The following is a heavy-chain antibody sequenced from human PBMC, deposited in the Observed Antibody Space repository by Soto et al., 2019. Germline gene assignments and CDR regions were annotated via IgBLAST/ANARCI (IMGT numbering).Heavy chain of an antibody. CDR3: TRLSPNDYGGNSDDY. CDR2: IKSKTDGGTT. J-gene: IGHJ4*02. CDR1: GFTFSNAW. V-gene: IGHV3-15*01. D-gene: IGHD4-17*01. Sequence: GSLRLSCAASGFTFSNAWMSWVRQAPGKGLEWVGRIKSKTDGGTTDYAAPVKGRFTISRDDSKNTPYLQMNSLKTEDTAVYYCTRLSPNDYGGNSDDYWGQGTLVTVSS.